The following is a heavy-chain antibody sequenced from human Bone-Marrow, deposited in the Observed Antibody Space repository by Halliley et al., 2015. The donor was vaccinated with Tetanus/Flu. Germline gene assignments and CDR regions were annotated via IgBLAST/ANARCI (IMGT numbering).Heavy chain of an antibody. Sequence: SLRLSCAASGFTFNNYWMGWVRQAAGKGLEWVANIKQDGSEKYYVDSVKGRFTISRDNAKNSVYLNMNSLGVGDTALYYCATWSNGWFNFDNRGQGTLVTVSS. J-gene: IGHJ4*02. V-gene: IGHV3-7*01. CDR1: GFTFNNYW. CDR2: IKQDGSEK. D-gene: IGHD6-19*01. CDR3: ATWSNGWFNFDN.